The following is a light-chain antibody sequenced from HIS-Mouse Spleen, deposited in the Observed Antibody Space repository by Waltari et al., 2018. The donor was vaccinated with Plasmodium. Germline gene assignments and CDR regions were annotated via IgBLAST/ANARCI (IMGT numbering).Light chain of an antibody. CDR1: QSVSSN. V-gene: IGKV3-15*01. CDR3: QQYNNWSFT. CDR2: GAS. Sequence: IVMTQSQATLSVSPGERATLSCSASQSVSSNLAWYQQKPGQAPRLLIYGASTRATGIPARFSGSGSGTEFTLTISSLQSEGFAVYYCQQYNNWSFTFGPGTKVDIK. J-gene: IGKJ3*01.